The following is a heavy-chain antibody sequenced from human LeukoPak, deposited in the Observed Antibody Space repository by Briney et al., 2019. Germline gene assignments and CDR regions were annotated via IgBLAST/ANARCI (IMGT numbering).Heavy chain of an antibody. CDR2: INSDGSST. V-gene: IGHV3-74*01. J-gene: IGHJ4*02. CDR1: GLTLSSYW. D-gene: IGHD3-10*01. CDR3: AELTSMVEQY. Sequence: GGSLRLSCAASGLTLSSYWMHWARQAPGKGLVWVSRINSDGSSTRYADSVKGRFTISRDNAKNTLYLQMNSPRAEDTAVYYCAELTSMVEQYWGQGTLVTVSS.